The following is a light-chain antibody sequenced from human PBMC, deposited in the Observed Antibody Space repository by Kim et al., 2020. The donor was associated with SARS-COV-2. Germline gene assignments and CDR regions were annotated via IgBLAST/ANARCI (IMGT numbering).Light chain of an antibody. V-gene: IGLV3-19*01. Sequence: SELTQDPAVSVALGQTVRITCQGDSLRSYYATWYQQKPGQAPIPVIYGKNNRPSGIPDRFSGSSSGNTASLTITGTQAGDEADYYCNSRDSNDYVVFGG. CDR3: NSRDSNDYVV. J-gene: IGLJ2*01. CDR1: SLRSYY. CDR2: GKN.